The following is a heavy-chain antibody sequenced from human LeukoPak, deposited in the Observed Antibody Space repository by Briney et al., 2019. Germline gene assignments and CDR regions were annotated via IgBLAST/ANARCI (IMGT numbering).Heavy chain of an antibody. CDR3: ARQNDYGDYATGFDP. V-gene: IGHV5-51*01. Sequence: GESLKISCKGSGYSFTSYWIGWVRQMPGKGLGWMGIIYPGDSDTRYSPSFQGQVTISADKSISTAYLQWSSLKASDTAMYYCARQNDYGDYATGFDPWGQGTLVTVSS. CDR2: IYPGDSDT. D-gene: IGHD4-17*01. CDR1: GYSFTSYW. J-gene: IGHJ5*02.